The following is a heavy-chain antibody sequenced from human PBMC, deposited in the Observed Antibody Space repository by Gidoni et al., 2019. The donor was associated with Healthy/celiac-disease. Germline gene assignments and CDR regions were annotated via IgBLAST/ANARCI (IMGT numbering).Heavy chain of an antibody. CDR3: TLSAAGRQGIVTKHY. D-gene: IGHD6-13*01. J-gene: IGHJ4*02. V-gene: IGHV3-73*02. CDR1: GFTFSSSA. CDR2: IRSKANSYAT. Sequence: EVHLVESGGGFVQPGGSLTLSCAASGFTFSSSAMHWVRQASGKGLEWVGRIRSKANSYATAYAASVKGSFTISRDDSKNTAYLQMNSLKTEDTAVYYCTLSAAGRQGIVTKHYWGQGTLVTVSS.